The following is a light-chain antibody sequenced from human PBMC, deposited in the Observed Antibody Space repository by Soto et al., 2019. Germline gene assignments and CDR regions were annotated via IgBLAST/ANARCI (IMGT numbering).Light chain of an antibody. J-gene: IGKJ1*01. Sequence: DIQMTQSPSTLSASVGDRVTITCRASQSISNWLAWYQVKPGKAPKVLIYDASTLQRGVPSRFSGTGSGTEFNLTISSLQHDDFATYYCQQWTFGQGTKVEVK. V-gene: IGKV1-5*01. CDR1: QSISNW. CDR2: DAS. CDR3: QQWT.